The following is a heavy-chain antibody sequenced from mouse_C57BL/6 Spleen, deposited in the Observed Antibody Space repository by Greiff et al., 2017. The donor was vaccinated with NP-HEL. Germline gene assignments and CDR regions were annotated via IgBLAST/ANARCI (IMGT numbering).Heavy chain of an antibody. D-gene: IGHD4-1*01. CDR2: INPSNGGT. CDR1: GYTFTSYW. CDR3: ARSGDFNWAGFAY. J-gene: IGHJ3*01. V-gene: IGHV1-53*01. Sequence: QVHVKQPGTELVKPGASVKLSCKASGYTFTSYWMHWVKQRPGQGLEWIGNINPSNGGTNYNEKFKSKATLTVDKSSSTAYMQLSSLTSEDSAVYYCARSGDFNWAGFAYWGQGTLVTVSA.